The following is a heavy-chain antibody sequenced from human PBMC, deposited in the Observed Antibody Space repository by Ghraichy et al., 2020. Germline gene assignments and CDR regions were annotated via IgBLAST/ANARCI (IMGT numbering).Heavy chain of an antibody. J-gene: IGHJ3*02. CDR2: ISSSSSTI. Sequence: GGSLRLSCAASGFTFSSYSMNWVRQAPGKGLEWVSYISSSSSTIYYADSVKGRFTISRDNAKNSLYLQMNSLRAEDTAVYYCARARPASITMIVVVTDDAFDIWGQGTMVTVSS. CDR3: ARARPASITMIVVVTDDAFDI. CDR1: GFTFSSYS. D-gene: IGHD3-22*01. V-gene: IGHV3-48*01.